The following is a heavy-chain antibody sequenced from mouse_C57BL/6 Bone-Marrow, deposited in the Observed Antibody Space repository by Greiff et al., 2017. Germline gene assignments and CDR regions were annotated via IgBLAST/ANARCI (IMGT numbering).Heavy chain of an antibody. CDR3: ARSGYYALYYFDD. D-gene: IGHD3-1*01. V-gene: IGHV1-55*01. CDR1: GYTFTSYW. J-gene: IGHJ2*01. CDR2: IYPGSGST. Sequence: QVQLQQPGAELVKPGASVKMSCKASGYTFTSYWITWVKQRPGQGLEWIGDIYPGSGSTNYNEKFKSKATLTVDTASSTAYMELSSLTSEDSAVYYCARSGYYALYYFDDWGKGTTLTVSS.